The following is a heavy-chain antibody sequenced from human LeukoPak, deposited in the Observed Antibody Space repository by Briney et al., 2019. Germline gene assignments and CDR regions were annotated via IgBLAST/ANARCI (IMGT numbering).Heavy chain of an antibody. D-gene: IGHD2-2*01. J-gene: IGHJ4*02. V-gene: IGHV3-21*01. Sequence: GGSLRLSCAASGFTFSIYAMNWVRQAPGKGLEWVSSISSSSTYIYYADSVKGRFTISRDNAKNSLYLQMNSLRAEDTAVYYCARDQGSSSRGYWGLGTLVTVSS. CDR1: GFTFSIYA. CDR3: ARDQGSSSRGY. CDR2: ISSSSTYI.